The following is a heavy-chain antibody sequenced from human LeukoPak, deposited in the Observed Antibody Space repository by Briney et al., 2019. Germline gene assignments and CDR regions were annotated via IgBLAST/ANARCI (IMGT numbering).Heavy chain of an antibody. V-gene: IGHV3-7*01. CDR1: GFTFSTYW. CDR2: INQDGSQK. D-gene: IGHD2-8*01. CDR3: ARLKDDVTKLDY. Sequence: GGSLRLSCAASGFTFSTYWMSWVRQAPGKGLEWVANINQDGSQKRYVYSVQGRFTISRDNTKNSLFLQMNSLRAEDTAVYYCARLKDDVTKLDYWGQGTLVTVSS. J-gene: IGHJ4*02.